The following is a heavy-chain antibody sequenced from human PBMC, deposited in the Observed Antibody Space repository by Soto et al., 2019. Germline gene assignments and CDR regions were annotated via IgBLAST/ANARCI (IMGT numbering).Heavy chain of an antibody. D-gene: IGHD2-8*02. V-gene: IGHV1-18*01. J-gene: IGHJ6*02. Sequence: ASVKVSCKASGYTFTSYGISWARQAPGQGLEWMGWISAYNGNTNYAQKLQGRVTMTTDTSTSTAYMELRSLRSDDTAVYYCTTEGTLVLGFVYYYYGMDVWGQGTTVTVSS. CDR2: ISAYNGNT. CDR1: GYTFTSYG. CDR3: TTEGTLVLGFVYYYYGMDV.